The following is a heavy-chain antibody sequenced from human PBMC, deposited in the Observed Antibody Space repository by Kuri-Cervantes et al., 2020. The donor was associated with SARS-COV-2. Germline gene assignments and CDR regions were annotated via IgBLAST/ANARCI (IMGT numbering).Heavy chain of an antibody. CDR1: GYTFTGYY. CDR2: INPNSGGT. V-gene: IGHV1-2*04. J-gene: IGHJ4*02. Sequence: ASVKVSCKASGYTFTGYYMHWVRQAPGQGLEWMGWINPNSGGTNYAQKFQGWVTMTRDTSISTAYMELNRLRSDDTAVYYCARADHYYDSSGYSQETFDYWGQGTLVTVSS. CDR3: ARADHYYDSSGYSQETFDY. D-gene: IGHD3-22*01.